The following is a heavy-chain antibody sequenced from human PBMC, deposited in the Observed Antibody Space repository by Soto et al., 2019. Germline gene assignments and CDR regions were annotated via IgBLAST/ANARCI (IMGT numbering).Heavy chain of an antibody. CDR2: INHSGST. J-gene: IGHJ4*02. CDR1: GGSFSGYY. Sequence: QVQLQQWGAGLLKPSETLSLTCAVYGGSFSGYYWSWIRQPPGKGLEWIGEINHSGSTNYNPSLKSRVTISVDPSKNQFSLKLRSVAASAMAVYYCARAYCGGDCYSFFDYWGQGTLVTVSS. D-gene: IGHD2-21*02. V-gene: IGHV4-34*01. CDR3: ARAYCGGDCYSFFDY.